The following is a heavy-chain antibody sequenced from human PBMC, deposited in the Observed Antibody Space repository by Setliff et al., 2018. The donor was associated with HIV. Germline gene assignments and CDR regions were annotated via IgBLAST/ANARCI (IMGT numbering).Heavy chain of an antibody. CDR1: GYSFTSYW. J-gene: IGHJ4*02. CDR2: IYPGDSDT. Sequence: PGESLKISCKGSGYSFTSYWIGWVRQMPGKGLEWMGIIYPGDSDTRYSPSFQGQVTISADKSISTAYLQWSSLKASDTAMYYCARGPAGGGYERFFDYWGQGTLVTVSS. CDR3: ARGPAGGGYERFFDY. D-gene: IGHD5-12*01. V-gene: IGHV5-51*01.